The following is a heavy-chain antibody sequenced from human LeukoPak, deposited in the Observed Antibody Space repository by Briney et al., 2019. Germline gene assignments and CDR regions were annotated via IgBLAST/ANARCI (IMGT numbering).Heavy chain of an antibody. CDR1: GFPFSSYE. V-gene: IGHV3-48*03. CDR3: ARLPTYNYDSSGFRDY. J-gene: IGHJ4*02. Sequence: PGGSLRLSCAASGFPFSSYEMNWVRQAPGKGLEWVSYISSSGTTIYYADSVKGRFTISGDNAKNSLDLQMNSLRAEDTAVYYCARLPTYNYDSSGFRDYWGQGTLVTVSS. CDR2: ISSSGTTI. D-gene: IGHD3-22*01.